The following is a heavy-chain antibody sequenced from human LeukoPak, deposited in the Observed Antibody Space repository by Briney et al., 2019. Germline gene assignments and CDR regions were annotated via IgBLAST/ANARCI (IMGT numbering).Heavy chain of an antibody. CDR2: ISAYNGNT. J-gene: IGHJ5*02. CDR3: AREPDYANWFDP. Sequence: ASVKVSCKASGYTFTSYGISWVRQAPGQGLEWMGWISAYNGNTNYAQKLQGRVTMTTDTSTSTAYMELRSLSSDDTAVYYCAREPDYANWFDPWGQGTLVTVSS. CDR1: GYTFTSYG. D-gene: IGHD4-17*01. V-gene: IGHV1-18*01.